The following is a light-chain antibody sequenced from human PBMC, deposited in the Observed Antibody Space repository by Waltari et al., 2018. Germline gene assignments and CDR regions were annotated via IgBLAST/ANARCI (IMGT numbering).Light chain of an antibody. J-gene: IGLJ2*01. CDR3: QSYENSLSV. V-gene: IGLV1-40*01. CDR2: DNT. Sequence: QPVLTQPPSVSGAAGQRVTISCTGSSSNIGAGYEVNWYQQLPGAAPKLLIYDNTNRGSGVPNRFSASKSDTSASLAITGLQAEDEADYYCQSYENSLSVFGGGTKLTVL. CDR1: SSNIGAGYE.